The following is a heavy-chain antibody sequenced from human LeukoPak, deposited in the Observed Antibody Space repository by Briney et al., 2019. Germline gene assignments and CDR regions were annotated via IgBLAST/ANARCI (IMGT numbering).Heavy chain of an antibody. D-gene: IGHD5-12*01. CDR1: GGSISSYY. V-gene: IGHV4-59*01. CDR2: IYYSGST. J-gene: IGHJ6*03. CDR3: ARGSGGYDAPYHYYYYMDV. Sequence: PSETLSLTCTVSGGSISSYYWSWIRQPPGKGLEWIGYIYYSGSTNYNPSLKSRVTISVDTSKNQFSLKLSSVTAADTAVYYCARGSGGYDAPYHYYYYMDVWGKGTTVTISS.